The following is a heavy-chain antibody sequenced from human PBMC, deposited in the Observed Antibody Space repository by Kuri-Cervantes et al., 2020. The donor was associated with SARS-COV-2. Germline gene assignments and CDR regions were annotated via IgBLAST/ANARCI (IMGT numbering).Heavy chain of an antibody. D-gene: IGHD2-2*01. V-gene: IGHV4-34*01. CDR3: ARRKSTSSWNVFDY. Sequence: ESLKISCAASGFTFNTCAMSWVRQTPGKGLEWIGEINHSGSTNYNPYLKSRVTLSVDTSKNQFSLKLSSVTAADTAVYYCARRKSTSSWNVFDYWGQGTLVTVSS. CDR1: GFTFNTCA. CDR2: INHSGST. J-gene: IGHJ4*02.